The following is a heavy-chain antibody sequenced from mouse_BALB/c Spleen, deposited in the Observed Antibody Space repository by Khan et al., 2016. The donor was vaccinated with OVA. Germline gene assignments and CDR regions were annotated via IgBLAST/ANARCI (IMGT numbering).Heavy chain of an antibody. CDR2: IYPGGGYT. V-gene: IGHV1-63*02. CDR3: ARRGAARATWDYFDY. D-gene: IGHD3-1*01. Sequence: VQLQESGAELVRPGTSVKMSCKAAGYTFTNYWIGWVKQRPGHGLEWIGDIYPGGGYTNYNEKFKGKATLTADTSSSTAYMQLSSLTSEDSAVYYRARRGAARATWDYFDYWGQGTRRTGAS. CDR1: GYTFTNYW. J-gene: IGHJ2*03.